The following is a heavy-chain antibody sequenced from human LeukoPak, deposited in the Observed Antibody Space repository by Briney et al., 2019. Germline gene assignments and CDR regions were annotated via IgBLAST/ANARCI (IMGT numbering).Heavy chain of an antibody. Sequence: GGSLRLSCAASGFTFSSYSMNWVRQAPGKGLEWVSSISSSSSYIYYADSVKGPFTISRDNAKNSLYLQMNSLRAEDTAVYYCARISFYYYGMDVWGQGTTVTVSS. V-gene: IGHV3-21*01. CDR3: ARISFYYYGMDV. CDR2: ISSSSSYI. J-gene: IGHJ6*02. CDR1: GFTFSSYS. D-gene: IGHD3-3*02.